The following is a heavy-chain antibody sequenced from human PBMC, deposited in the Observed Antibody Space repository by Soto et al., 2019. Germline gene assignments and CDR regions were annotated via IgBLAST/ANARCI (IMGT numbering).Heavy chain of an antibody. CDR2: INWNGGST. CDR3: ARGVSTGNYYYYGMDV. Sequence: PGGSLRLSCAASGFTFDDYGMSWVRQAPGKGLEWVSGINWNGGSTGYADSVEGRFTISRDNAKNSLYLQMNSLRAEDTALYYCARGVSTGNYYYYGMDVWGQGTTVTVSS. J-gene: IGHJ6*02. D-gene: IGHD1-1*01. V-gene: IGHV3-20*04. CDR1: GFTFDDYG.